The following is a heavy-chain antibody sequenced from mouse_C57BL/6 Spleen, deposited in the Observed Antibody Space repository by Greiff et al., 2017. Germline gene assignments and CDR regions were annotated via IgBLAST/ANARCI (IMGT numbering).Heavy chain of an antibody. D-gene: IGHD1-1*01. CDR2: ISSGGSYT. CDR3: ARQDYYGSSYFDY. Sequence: EVQRVESGGDLVKPGGSLKLSCAASGFTFSSYGMSWVRQTPDKRLEWVATISSGGSYTYYPDSVKGRFTISRDNAKNTLYLQMSSLKSEDTALYDCARQDYYGSSYFDYWGQGTTLTVSS. CDR1: GFTFSSYG. V-gene: IGHV5-6*01. J-gene: IGHJ2*01.